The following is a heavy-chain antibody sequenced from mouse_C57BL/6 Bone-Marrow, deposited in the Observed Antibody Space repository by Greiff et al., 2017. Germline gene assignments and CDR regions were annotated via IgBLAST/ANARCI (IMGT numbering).Heavy chain of an antibody. Sequence: EVKLVESGGGLVKPGGSLKLSCAASGFTFSSYAMSWVRQTPEKRLEWVATISDGGSYTYYPDNVKGRFTISRDNAKNNLYLQMSHLKSEDTAMYYCARDPTTVVAYYYAMDYWGQGTSVTVSS. CDR3: ARDPTTVVAYYYAMDY. D-gene: IGHD1-1*01. V-gene: IGHV5-4*01. J-gene: IGHJ4*01. CDR1: GFTFSSYA. CDR2: ISDGGSYT.